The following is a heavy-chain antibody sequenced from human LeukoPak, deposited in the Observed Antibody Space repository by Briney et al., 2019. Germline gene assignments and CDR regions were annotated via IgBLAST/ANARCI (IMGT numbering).Heavy chain of an antibody. CDR3: AKWGDYDVLTGYYVPDY. CDR1: GFTFSNYA. D-gene: IGHD3-9*01. Sequence: QPGASLRLSCAASGFTFSNYAMSWVRQAPGKGLEWVSAILGSGGSTYYADSAKGRFTVSRDNSKSTLYLQMNSLRAEDTALYYCAKWGDYDVLTGYYVPDYWGQGTLVTVSS. V-gene: IGHV3-23*01. J-gene: IGHJ4*02. CDR2: ILGSGGST.